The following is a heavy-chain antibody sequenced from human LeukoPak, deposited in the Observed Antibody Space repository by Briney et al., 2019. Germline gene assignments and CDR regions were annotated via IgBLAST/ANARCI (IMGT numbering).Heavy chain of an antibody. V-gene: IGHV4-59*01. J-gene: IGHJ3*02. CDR1: GGSISSYY. D-gene: IGHD1-14*01. CDR2: IYYSGGT. CDR3: AGLENYPLRNAFDI. Sequence: SETLSLTCTVSGGSISSYYWSWIRQPPGKGLEWIGYIYYSGGTNYNPSLKSRVTISVDTSKNQFSLKLSSVTAADTAVYYCAGLENYPLRNAFDIWGQGTMVTVSS.